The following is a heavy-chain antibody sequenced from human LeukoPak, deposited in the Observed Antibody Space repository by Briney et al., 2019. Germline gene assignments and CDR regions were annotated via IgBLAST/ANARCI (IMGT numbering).Heavy chain of an antibody. V-gene: IGHV4-38-2*01. J-gene: IGHJ5*02. Sequence: PSETLSLTCAVSAYSISSGNRWGWFRHPPGRELEGFGAIYHSGITYYNPPLKSRVTISVATSNNQSPLELTSVTAAATAVYSCARYRAGHTPFDPWGQGTLVTVSS. D-gene: IGHD5-24*01. CDR3: ARYRAGHTPFDP. CDR1: AYSISSGNR. CDR2: IYHSGIT.